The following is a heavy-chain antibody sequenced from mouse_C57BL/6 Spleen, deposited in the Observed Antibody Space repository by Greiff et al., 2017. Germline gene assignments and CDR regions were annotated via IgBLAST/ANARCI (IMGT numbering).Heavy chain of an antibody. CDR1: GYAFSSSW. Sequence: VQRVESGPELVKPGASVKISCKASGYAFSSSWMNWVKQRPGKGLEWIGRIYPGDGDTNYNGKFKGKATLTADKSSSTAYMQLSSLTSEDSAVYVCARDWDGAMDYWGQGTSVTVSS. V-gene: IGHV1-82*01. CDR3: ARDWDGAMDY. J-gene: IGHJ4*01. CDR2: IYPGDGDT. D-gene: IGHD4-1*01.